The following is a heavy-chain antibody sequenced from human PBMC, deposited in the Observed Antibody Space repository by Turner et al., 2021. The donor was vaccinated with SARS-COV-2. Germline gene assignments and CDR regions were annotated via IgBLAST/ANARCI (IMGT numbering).Heavy chain of an antibody. D-gene: IGHD1-26*01. CDR1: GFRFSDYH. Sequence: EVQLFESGGCLVQAGGSLRRCCAASGFRFSDYHMDWVRQAPGNGLEGVGRIRDNASSDTTDNATSVKGRFSVSRDDSDNSLFLQMNSRQIEDTAVYYCLRGGRACPFDIWGQGSAVTISS. V-gene: IGHV3-72*01. CDR2: IRDNASSDTT. CDR3: LRGGRACPFDI. J-gene: IGHJ3*02.